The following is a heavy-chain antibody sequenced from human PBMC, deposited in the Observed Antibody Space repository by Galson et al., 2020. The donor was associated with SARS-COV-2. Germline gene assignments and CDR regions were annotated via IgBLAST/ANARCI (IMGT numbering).Heavy chain of an antibody. CDR2: ILQSGST. CDR1: GGSISSGYYA. Sequence: ASETLSLTCAVSGGSISSGYYAWSWIRQPPGKGLEWIGYILQSGSTYYNPSLGNRVSISVDRSKSQVSLRLNSVTAADTAVYYCARDKVGVDVWGQGTTVTVSS. J-gene: IGHJ6*02. CDR3: ARDKVGVDV. V-gene: IGHV4-30-2*01.